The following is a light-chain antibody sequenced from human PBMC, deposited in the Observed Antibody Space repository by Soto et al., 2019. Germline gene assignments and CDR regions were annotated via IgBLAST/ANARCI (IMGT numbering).Light chain of an antibody. J-gene: IGKJ2*01. CDR3: HQYFTYSRA. CDR1: QSISSW. CDR2: KAS. V-gene: IGKV1-5*03. Sequence: DIQMTQAPSTLSASVGDRVTITCRASQSISSWLAWYQQKPGKAPKLLIHKASSLESGVPSRFSGSESGTEFTLTISSLQPDDFATYYCHQYFTYSRAFGQGTKLEIK.